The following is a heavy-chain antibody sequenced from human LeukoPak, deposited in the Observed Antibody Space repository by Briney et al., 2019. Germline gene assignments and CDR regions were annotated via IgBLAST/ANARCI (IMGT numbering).Heavy chain of an antibody. D-gene: IGHD3-16*01. CDR3: ARSNPESYGAFDI. CDR2: ISSSSSYI. V-gene: IGHV3-21*01. CDR1: GFTFSSYS. Sequence: GGSLRLSCAASGFTFSSYSMNWVRQAPGKGLEWVSSISSSSSYIYYADSVKGRFTISRDNAKNSLYLQMNSLRAEDTAVYYCARSNPESYGAFDIWGQGTMVTVSS. J-gene: IGHJ3*02.